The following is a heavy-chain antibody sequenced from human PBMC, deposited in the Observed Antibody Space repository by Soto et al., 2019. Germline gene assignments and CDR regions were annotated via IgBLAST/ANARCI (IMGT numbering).Heavy chain of an antibody. CDR3: GRRAKGVFYASSGYYHYFGY. D-gene: IGHD3-22*01. V-gene: IGHV5-51*01. J-gene: IGHJ4*02. CDR1: GYSFTSYW. CDR2: IYPGDSDT. Sequence: GESLKISCKGSGYSFTSYWIGWVRQMPGKGLEWMGIIYPGDSDTRYSPSFQGQVTISADKSISTAYLQWSSLKASDTAMYYCGRRAKGVFYASSGYYHYFGYWDQCSL.